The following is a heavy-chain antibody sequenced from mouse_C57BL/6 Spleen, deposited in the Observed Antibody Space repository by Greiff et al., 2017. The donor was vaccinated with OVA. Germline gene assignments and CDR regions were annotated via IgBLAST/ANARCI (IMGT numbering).Heavy chain of an antibody. D-gene: IGHD1-1*01. V-gene: IGHV14-2*01. CDR1: GFNIKDYY. CDR2: IDPEDGET. CDR3: ARYYGSSYGDYYAMDY. Sequence: EVQLQQSGAELVKPGASVKLSCTASGFNIKDYYMHWVKQRTEQGLEWIGRIDPEDGETKYAPKFQGKATITADTSSNTAYLQLSSLTSEDTAVYYGARYYGSSYGDYYAMDYWGQGTSVTVSS. J-gene: IGHJ4*01.